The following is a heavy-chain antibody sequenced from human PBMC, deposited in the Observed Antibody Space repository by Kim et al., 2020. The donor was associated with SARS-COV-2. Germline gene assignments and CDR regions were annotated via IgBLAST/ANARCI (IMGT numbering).Heavy chain of an antibody. CDR1: GGSFSGYY. V-gene: IGHV4-34*01. CDR2: INHSGST. Sequence: SETLSLTCAVYGGSFSGYYWSWIRQPPGKGLEWIGEINHSGSTNYNPSLKSRVTISVDTSKNQFSLKLSSVTAADTAVYYCARGVMGYCSSTGCDTCLYYYYYYGMDVWGQGTTVTVSS. J-gene: IGHJ6*02. CDR3: ARGVMGYCSSTGCDTCLYYYYYYGMDV. D-gene: IGHD2-2*02.